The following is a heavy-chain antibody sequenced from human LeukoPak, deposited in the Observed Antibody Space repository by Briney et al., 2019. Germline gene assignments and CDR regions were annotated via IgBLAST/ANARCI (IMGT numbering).Heavy chain of an antibody. V-gene: IGHV4-31*03. CDR1: GGSISSGGYY. J-gene: IGHJ6*02. CDR2: IYYSGST. Sequence: SQTLSLTCTVSGGSISSGGYYWSWIRQHPGKGLEWIGYIYYSGSTYYNPSLKSRVTISVDTSKNQFSLKLSSVTAADTAVYYCARESITMVRGGDYYYGMDVWGRGTTVTVSS. CDR3: ARESITMVRGGDYYYGMDV. D-gene: IGHD3-10*01.